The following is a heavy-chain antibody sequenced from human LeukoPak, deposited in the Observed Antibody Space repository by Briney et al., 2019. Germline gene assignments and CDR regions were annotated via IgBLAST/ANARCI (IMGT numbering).Heavy chain of an antibody. Sequence: PGGSLRLSCAASGFTFSTYAMNWVRQAPGKGLEWVSTINVSGDRTYYGDSVKGRFTISRDNSKSTLYLQMNSLRAEDTALYYCAKVTSSSPFYYYYMDVWGKGTTVTVSS. V-gene: IGHV3-23*01. D-gene: IGHD6-6*01. CDR2: INVSGDRT. CDR1: GFTFSTYA. J-gene: IGHJ6*03. CDR3: AKVTSSSPFYYYYMDV.